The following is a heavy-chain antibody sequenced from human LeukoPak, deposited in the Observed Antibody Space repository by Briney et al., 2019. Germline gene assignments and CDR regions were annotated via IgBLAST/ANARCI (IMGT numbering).Heavy chain of an antibody. CDR1: GGSISSGSYC. CDR2: IYTSGST. D-gene: IGHD3-10*01. V-gene: IGHV4-61*02. Sequence: PSETLSLTCTVSGGSISSGSYCWSWIRQPAGKGLEWIGRIYTSGSTNYNPSLKSRVTISVDTSKNQFSLKLSSVTAADTAVYYCARPRTMVRGAAFDYWGQGTLVTVSS. J-gene: IGHJ4*02. CDR3: ARPRTMVRGAAFDY.